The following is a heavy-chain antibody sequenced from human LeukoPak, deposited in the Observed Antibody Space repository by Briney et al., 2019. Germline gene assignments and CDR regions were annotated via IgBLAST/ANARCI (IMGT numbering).Heavy chain of an antibody. J-gene: IGHJ4*02. CDR3: ARQGDTREDFDY. V-gene: IGHV4-34*01. D-gene: IGHD3-10*01. CDR1: GGSFSGYF. CDR2: IYHSGST. Sequence: SETLSLTCAVYGGSFSGYFWSWIRQPPGKGLEWIGEIYHSGSTDYNPSLKSRVTISVDTSKNQFSLKLSSVTAADTAVYYCARQGDTREDFDYWGQGTLVTVSS.